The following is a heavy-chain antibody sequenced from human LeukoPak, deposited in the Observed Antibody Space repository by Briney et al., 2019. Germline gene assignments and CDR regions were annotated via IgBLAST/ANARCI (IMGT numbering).Heavy chain of an antibody. CDR1: GFTFSSYS. CDR2: ISSKSSYI. Sequence: GGSLRLSCAASGFTFSSYSMNWVRQAPGKGLEWVSSISSKSSYIYYADSVKGRFTISRDNAKNSLYLQMNSLRAEDTAVYYCARGGATPDYWGQGTLVTVSS. V-gene: IGHV3-21*06. J-gene: IGHJ4*02. D-gene: IGHD1-26*01. CDR3: ARGGATPDY.